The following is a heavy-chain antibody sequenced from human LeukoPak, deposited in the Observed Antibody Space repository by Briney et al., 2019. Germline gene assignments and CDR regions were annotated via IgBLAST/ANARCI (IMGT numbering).Heavy chain of an antibody. Sequence: ASVKVSCKASGYTFTSYGISWVRLAPGQGLEWMGWISAYNGNTNYAQKLQGRVTMTTDTSTSTAYMELSRLRSDDTAVYYCARGDYDSSGYAFDIWGQGTMVTVSS. V-gene: IGHV1-18*01. CDR3: ARGDYDSSGYAFDI. CDR2: ISAYNGNT. D-gene: IGHD3-22*01. CDR1: GYTFTSYG. J-gene: IGHJ3*02.